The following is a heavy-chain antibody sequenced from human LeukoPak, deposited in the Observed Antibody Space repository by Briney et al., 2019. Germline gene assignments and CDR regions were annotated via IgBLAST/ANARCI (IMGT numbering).Heavy chain of an antibody. J-gene: IGHJ3*02. D-gene: IGHD2-2*01. CDR3: ARQRYQRDAFDI. V-gene: IGHV3-48*03. CDR1: GFTFSSYE. CDR2: ISSSGSTI. Sequence: GGSRRLSCAASGFTFSSYEMNWVRQAPGKGLEWVSYISSSGSTIYYADSAKGRFTISRDNAKNSLYLQMNSLRAEDTAVYYCARQRYQRDAFDIWGQGTMVTVSS.